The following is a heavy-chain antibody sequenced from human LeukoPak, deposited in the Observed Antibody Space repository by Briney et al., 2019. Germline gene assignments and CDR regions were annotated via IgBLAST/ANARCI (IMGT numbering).Heavy chain of an antibody. CDR1: GITLSNYG. J-gene: IGHJ4*02. V-gene: IGHV3-23*01. D-gene: IGHD3-22*01. CDR2: ISDSGGRT. Sequence: GGTLRLSCAVSGITLSNYGMNWVRQAPGKGLEWVAGISDSGGRTNYADSVKGRFTISRDNPKNTLYLQMNSLRAEDTAVYFCAKRGVVIRVILVGFHKEAYYFDSWGQGALVTVSS. CDR3: AKRGVVIRVILVGFHKEAYYFDS.